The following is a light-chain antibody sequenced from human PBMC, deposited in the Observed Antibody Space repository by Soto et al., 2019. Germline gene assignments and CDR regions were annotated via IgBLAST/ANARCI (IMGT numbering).Light chain of an antibody. CDR3: AAWDDSLNGRV. Sequence: LTQPPSASGTPGQSVTISCSGSSSNIGSNTVNWYQQLPGTAPKLLIYSNNQRPSGVPDRFSGSKSGTSASLAISGLQSEDEADYYCAAWDDSLNGRVFGTGTKVTVL. J-gene: IGLJ1*01. CDR1: SSNIGSNT. V-gene: IGLV1-44*01. CDR2: SNN.